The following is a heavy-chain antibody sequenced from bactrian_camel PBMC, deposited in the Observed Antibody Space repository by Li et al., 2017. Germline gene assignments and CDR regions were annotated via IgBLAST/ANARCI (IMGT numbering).Heavy chain of an antibody. J-gene: IGHJ4*01. CDR1: TDSCMTRC. Sequence: HVQLVESGGGSVQPGGSLRLSCAASTDSCMTRCMGWFRQAPGKEREGVAAIDNNGSPLYRYTLKDRITISKDNAKNTLHLQMNSLKPEDTGMYFCAAYLAVSRCHASLEASLYTEWGQGTQVTVS. CDR2: IDNNGSP. CDR3: AAYLAVSRCHASLEASLYTE. D-gene: IGHD3*01. V-gene: IGHV3S53*01.